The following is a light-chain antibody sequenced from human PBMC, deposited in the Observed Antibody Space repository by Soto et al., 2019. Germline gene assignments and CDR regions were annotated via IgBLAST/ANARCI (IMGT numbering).Light chain of an antibody. CDR3: QRYTSYSET. J-gene: IGKJ1*01. V-gene: IGKV1-5*03. CDR2: KAS. Sequence: KHITQGHGTVLGGLGNSKKKTCRASQTISSWLAWYQQKPGKAPKLLIYKASTLKSGVPSRFSGSGSGTEFTFTISSLQPDDFATYHCQRYTSYSETFGPGAVVDI. CDR1: QTISSW.